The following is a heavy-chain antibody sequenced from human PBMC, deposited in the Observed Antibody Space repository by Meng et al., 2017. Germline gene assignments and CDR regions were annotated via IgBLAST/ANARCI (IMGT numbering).Heavy chain of an antibody. Sequence: QVQRGESGAGVKKPGASVKGSCKASGGPFSSYAISWVRQAPGQGLEWMGGIIPIFGTANYAQKFQGRVTITTDESTSTAYMELSSLRSEDTAVYYCARVVPPFRLQLYPDDYWGQGTLVTVSS. CDR2: IIPIFGTA. CDR1: GGPFSSYA. D-gene: IGHD5-24*01. CDR3: ARVVPPFRLQLYPDDY. J-gene: IGHJ4*02. V-gene: IGHV1-69*05.